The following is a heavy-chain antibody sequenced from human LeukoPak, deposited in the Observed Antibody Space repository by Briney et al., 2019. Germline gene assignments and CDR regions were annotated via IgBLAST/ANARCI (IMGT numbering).Heavy chain of an antibody. CDR1: GYTFTSYG. V-gene: IGHV1-18*01. J-gene: IGHJ4*02. Sequence: GASVKVSFKASGYTFTSYGISWVRQAPGQGLEWMGWISAYNGNTNYAQKLQGRVTMTTDTSTSTAYMELRSLRSDDTAVYYCARVPPWWGLAAAGSYRRYYFDYWGQGTLVTVSS. CDR3: ARVPPWWGLAAAGSYRRYYFDY. CDR2: ISAYNGNT. D-gene: IGHD6-13*01.